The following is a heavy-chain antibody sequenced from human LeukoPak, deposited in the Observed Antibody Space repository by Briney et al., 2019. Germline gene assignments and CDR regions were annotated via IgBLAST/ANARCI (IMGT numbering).Heavy chain of an antibody. D-gene: IGHD1-26*01. CDR2: INPNSGGT. J-gene: IGHJ5*02. CDR3: ARIVGATPGWFDP. V-gene: IGHV1-2*06. CDR1: GYTFTGYY. Sequence: ASVKVSCKASGYTFTGYYMYWVRQAPGQGLEWMGRINPNSGGTDYAQNFQGRVTMTRDTSISTAYMELTRLRSDDTAVYFCARIVGATPGWFDPWGQGTLVTVSS.